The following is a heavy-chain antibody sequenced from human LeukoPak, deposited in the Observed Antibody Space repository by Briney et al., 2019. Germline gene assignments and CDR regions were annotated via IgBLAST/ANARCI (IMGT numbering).Heavy chain of an antibody. D-gene: IGHD6-19*01. CDR3: ARDLIGYSSGWYVWFDP. V-gene: IGHV6-1*01. J-gene: IGHJ5*02. Sequence: SETLSLTCAISGDSVSSNSAAWNWIRQSPSRGLEWLGRTYYRSKWYNDYAVSVKSRITINPDTSKNQFSLQLNSVTPEDTAVYYCARDLIGYSSGWYVWFDPWGQGTLVTVSS. CDR1: GDSVSSNSAA. CDR2: TYYRSKWYN.